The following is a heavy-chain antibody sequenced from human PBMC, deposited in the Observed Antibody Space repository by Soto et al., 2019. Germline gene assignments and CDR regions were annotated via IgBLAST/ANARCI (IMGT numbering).Heavy chain of an antibody. J-gene: IGHJ4*02. Sequence: ASVKVSSKASGGTFSSYRINWVRQAPGQGLEXVGXXVXXYXTXXXAXXLQGRVTMTTDTSTSTAYMELRSLRSDETAVYYCARYYDSSGYHLGYWGQGTLVTASS. V-gene: IGHV1-18*01. CDR2: XVXXYXTX. CDR1: GGTFSSYR. CDR3: ARYYDSSGYHLGY. D-gene: IGHD3-22*01.